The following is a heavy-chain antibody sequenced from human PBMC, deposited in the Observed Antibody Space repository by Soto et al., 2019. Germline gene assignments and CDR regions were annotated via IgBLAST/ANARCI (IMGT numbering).Heavy chain of an antibody. CDR1: GYTFTSYD. Sequence: GASVKVSCKASGYTFTSYDSNWVRQATGQGLEWMGWMNANNGNTDYAQKLQGRVTMTRDTSTSTAYMELRSLRSDDTAVYYCGRGRYYFDYWGQGTLVTVSS. CDR3: GRGRYYFDY. V-gene: IGHV1-8*01. CDR2: MNANNGNT. J-gene: IGHJ4*02.